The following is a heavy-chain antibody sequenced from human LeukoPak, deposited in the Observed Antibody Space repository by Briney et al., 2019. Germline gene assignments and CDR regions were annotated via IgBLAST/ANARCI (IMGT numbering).Heavy chain of an antibody. J-gene: IGHJ4*02. Sequence: ASVKVSCKASGYTFTSYGISWVRQAPGQGLEWMGWINTNTGNPTYAQGFTGRFVFSLDTSVSTAYLQISSLKAEDTAVYYCTRNLGYSSGWYEFDYWGQGTLVTVSS. V-gene: IGHV7-4-1*02. CDR3: TRNLGYSSGWYEFDY. CDR2: INTNTGNP. D-gene: IGHD6-19*01. CDR1: GYTFTSYG.